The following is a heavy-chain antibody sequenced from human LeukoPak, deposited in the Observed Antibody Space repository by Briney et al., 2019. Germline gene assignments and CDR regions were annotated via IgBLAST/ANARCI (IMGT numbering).Heavy chain of an antibody. Sequence: GGSLRLSCAASGFIFSSYEMNWVRQAPGKGLEWVSSISSSSSYIYYADSVKGRFTISRDNAKNSLYLQMNSLRAEDTAVYYCARRWGIAAAGSFDYWGQGTLVTVSS. J-gene: IGHJ4*02. D-gene: IGHD6-13*01. CDR3: ARRWGIAAAGSFDY. CDR1: GFIFSSYE. V-gene: IGHV3-21*01. CDR2: ISSSSSYI.